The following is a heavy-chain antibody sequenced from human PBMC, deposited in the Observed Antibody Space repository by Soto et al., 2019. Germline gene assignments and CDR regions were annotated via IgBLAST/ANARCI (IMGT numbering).Heavy chain of an antibody. Sequence: QVQLVQSGAEVKKPGSSVKVSCKASGGSLSNYGISWVRQAPGQGLEWMGAIIPVFGTPNYAQKFQDRVTHTAYEFTTTVYMEVRSLTSEDTAVYYCERGDATNIVVITYYARDVWGQGTTVTVSS. D-gene: IGHD3-22*01. CDR2: IIPVFGTP. J-gene: IGHJ6*02. V-gene: IGHV1-69*12. CDR1: GGSLSNYG. CDR3: ERGDATNIVVITYYARDV.